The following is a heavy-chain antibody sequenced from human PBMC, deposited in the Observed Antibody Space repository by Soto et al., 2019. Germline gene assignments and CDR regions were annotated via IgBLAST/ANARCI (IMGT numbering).Heavy chain of an antibody. V-gene: IGHV4-59*12. J-gene: IGHJ4*02. CDR1: GGSISSYY. Sequence: SETLSLTCTVSGGSISSYYGSWIRQPPGKGLEWIGYIYYSGSTYYNPSLKSRVTISVDTSKNQFSLKLSSVTAADTAVYYCAREDYGGNYFDYWGQGTLVTVSS. CDR2: IYYSGST. D-gene: IGHD4-17*01. CDR3: AREDYGGNYFDY.